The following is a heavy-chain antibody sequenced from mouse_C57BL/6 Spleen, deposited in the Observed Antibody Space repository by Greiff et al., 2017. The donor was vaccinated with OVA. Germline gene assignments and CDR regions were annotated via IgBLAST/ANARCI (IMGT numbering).Heavy chain of an antibody. CDR3: ARYSSGYGAY. CDR1: GYTFTSYW. D-gene: IGHD3-2*02. J-gene: IGHJ3*01. CDR2: IDPSDSYT. Sequence: QVQLQQPGAELVMPGASVKLSCKASGYTFTSYWMHWVKQRSGQGLEWIGEIDPSDSYTNYNQKFKGKSTLTVDKSSSTAYMQLSSLTSEDSAVYYCARYSSGYGAYWGQGTLVTVSA. V-gene: IGHV1-69*01.